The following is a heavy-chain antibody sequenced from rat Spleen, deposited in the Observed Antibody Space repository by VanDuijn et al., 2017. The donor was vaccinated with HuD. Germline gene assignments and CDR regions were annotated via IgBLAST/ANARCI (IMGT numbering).Heavy chain of an antibody. J-gene: IGHJ2*01. V-gene: IGHV5S23*01. CDR1: GFTFSSFP. Sequence: EVQLVESGGGLVQPGRSLKLSCEVSGFTFSSFPMAWVRQAPSKGLEWVATISTSGGNTYYRDSVKGRFTISRDNAKSSLYLQMDSLRSGDTATYYCVRHGYTRYYFDYWGQGVMVTVSS. CDR3: VRHGYTRYYFDY. D-gene: IGHD1-9*01. CDR2: ISTSGGNT.